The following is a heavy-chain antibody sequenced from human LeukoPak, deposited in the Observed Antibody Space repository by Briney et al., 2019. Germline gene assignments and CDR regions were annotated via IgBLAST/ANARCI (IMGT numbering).Heavy chain of an antibody. D-gene: IGHD1-14*01. CDR1: EFTFSSYW. CDR3: ARDDGMRTVDY. J-gene: IGHJ4*02. CDR2: MKQDGSEK. V-gene: IGHV3-7*01. Sequence: PGGSLRLSCSASEFTFSSYWMSWVRQAPGKGLEWVANMKQDGSEKYYVDSVKGRFTISRDNAEKSLYLQMNSLRVEDTAVYYCARDDGMRTVDYWGQGTLVTVSS.